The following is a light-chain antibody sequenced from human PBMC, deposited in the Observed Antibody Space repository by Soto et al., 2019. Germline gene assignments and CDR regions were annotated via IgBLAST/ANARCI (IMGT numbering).Light chain of an antibody. J-gene: IGLJ2*01. Sequence: SYELTQPPSVSVAPGQTARITCGGNDIRCKSVHWYQQKSGQAPVLVVYNDRDRPSGIPERFSGSNSGNTATLTISGAEAGDEADYYWQVWDSSSEHVVFGGGTKLTVL. V-gene: IGLV3-21*02. CDR2: NDR. CDR3: QVWDSSSEHVV. CDR1: DIRCKS.